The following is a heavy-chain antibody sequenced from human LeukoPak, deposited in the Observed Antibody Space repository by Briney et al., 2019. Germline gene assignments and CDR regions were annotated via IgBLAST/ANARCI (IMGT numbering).Heavy chain of an antibody. Sequence: PGGSLRLSCAASGFTFSSYGMHWVRQAPGKGLEWVAFIRYDGSNKYYTDSVKGRFTISRDNSKNTLYLQMNSLRAEDTAVYYCARVATTVLYYYYYYYMDVWGKGTTVTISS. J-gene: IGHJ6*03. CDR2: IRYDGSNK. V-gene: IGHV3-30*02. CDR3: ARVATTVLYYYYYYYMDV. D-gene: IGHD5-12*01. CDR1: GFTFSSYG.